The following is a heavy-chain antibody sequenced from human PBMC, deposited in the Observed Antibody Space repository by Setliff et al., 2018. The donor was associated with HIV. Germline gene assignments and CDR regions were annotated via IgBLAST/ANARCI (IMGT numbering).Heavy chain of an antibody. CDR3: ATVGGKTNPGDY. D-gene: IGHD1-26*01. CDR2: VDPEDGET. Sequence: ASVKVSCKASGYTFTDYYMHWVQQAPGKGLEWMGRVDPEDGETIYAEKFQGRVTITADTSTDTAYMELSSLRSEDTAVYYCATVGGKTNPGDYWGQGTLVTVSS. J-gene: IGHJ4*02. V-gene: IGHV1-69-2*01. CDR1: GYTFTDYY.